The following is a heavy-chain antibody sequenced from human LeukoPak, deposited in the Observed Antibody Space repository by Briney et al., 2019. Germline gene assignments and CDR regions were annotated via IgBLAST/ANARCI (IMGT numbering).Heavy chain of an antibody. CDR2: IKQDGSEK. J-gene: IGHJ6*02. CDR1: GFTFSSYW. V-gene: IGHV3-7*01. D-gene: IGHD3-3*01. Sequence: GGSLRLSCAASGFTFSSYWMSWVRQAPGKGLEWVANIKQDGSEKYYVDSVKGRFTISRDNAKNSLYLQMNSLRAEDTAVYYCARFYDFWSGYYFTSTRGDYYGMDVWGQGTTVTVSS. CDR3: ARFYDFWSGYYFTSTRGDYYGMDV.